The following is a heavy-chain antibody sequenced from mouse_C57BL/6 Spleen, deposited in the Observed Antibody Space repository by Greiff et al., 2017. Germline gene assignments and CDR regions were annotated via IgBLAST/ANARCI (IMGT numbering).Heavy chain of an antibody. CDR1: GFNIKDYY. D-gene: IGHD4-1*01. CDR2: LDPEDGET. CDR3: ARLDWAYAMDY. J-gene: IGHJ4*01. Sequence: EVHLVESGAELVKPGASVKLSCTASGFNIKDYYMHWVKQRTEQGLEWIGRLDPEDGETKYAPKFQGKATITADTSSNTAYLRLSSLTSEATAVYCCARLDWAYAMDYWGQGTSVTVSS. V-gene: IGHV14-2*01.